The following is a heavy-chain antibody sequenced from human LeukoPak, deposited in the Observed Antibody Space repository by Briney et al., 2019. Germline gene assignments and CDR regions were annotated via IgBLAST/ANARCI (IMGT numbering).Heavy chain of an antibody. J-gene: IGHJ4*02. CDR3: ARVYSSGWHLDY. V-gene: IGHV3-53*01. Sequence: GSLRLSFAASGFTVSSNYMSWVRQAPGKGLEWVSVIYSGGSTYYADSVKGGFTISRDNSKNTLYLQMNSLRAEDTAVYYCARVYSSGWHLDYWGQGTLVTVSS. D-gene: IGHD6-19*01. CDR1: GFTVSSNY. CDR2: IYSGGST.